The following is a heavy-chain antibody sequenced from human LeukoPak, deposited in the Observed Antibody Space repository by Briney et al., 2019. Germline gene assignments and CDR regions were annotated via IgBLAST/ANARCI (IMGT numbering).Heavy chain of an antibody. V-gene: IGHV1-58*01. D-gene: IGHD3-10*01. J-gene: IGHJ4*02. CDR3: AADLHYYGSGSFGPTLYYFDY. Sequence: TSVKVSCKASGFTFTSSAVQWVRQARGQRLEWIGWIVVGSGNTNYAQKFQERVTITRDMSTSTAYMELSSLRSEDTAVYYCAADLHYYGSGSFGPTLYYFDYWGQGTLVTVSS. CDR1: GFTFTSSA. CDR2: IVVGSGNT.